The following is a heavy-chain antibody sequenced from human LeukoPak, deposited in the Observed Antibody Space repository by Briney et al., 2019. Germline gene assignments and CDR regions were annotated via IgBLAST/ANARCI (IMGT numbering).Heavy chain of an antibody. J-gene: IGHJ4*02. CDR2: MNPNSGNT. D-gene: IGHD6-13*01. Sequence: ASVKVSCKASGYTFTTYDISWVRQAAGQGLEWMGWMNPNSGNTGYAQKFQGRVTITRNTSISTAYMELSSLRSEDTAVYYCARGVPYSGSWCFDYWGQGTLVTVSS. V-gene: IGHV1-8*03. CDR3: ARGVPYSGSWCFDY. CDR1: GYTFTTYD.